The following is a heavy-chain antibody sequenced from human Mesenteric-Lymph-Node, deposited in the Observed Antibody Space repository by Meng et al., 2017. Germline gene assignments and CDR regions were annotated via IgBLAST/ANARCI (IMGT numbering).Heavy chain of an antibody. J-gene: IGHJ5*02. D-gene: IGHD3-10*01. CDR1: GGSISSGGYY. V-gene: IGHV4-31*03. CDR2: IHDSGST. Sequence: QGQLQESGPGLVKPSQPLSLTCTVSGGSISSGGYYWSWIRQHPGKGLEWIGYIHDSGSTYYNPSLKSRVTISADTSKNQFSLKLSSVTAADTAVYYCARASYGSGSPLGESWFDPWGQGTLVTVSS. CDR3: ARASYGSGSPLGESWFDP.